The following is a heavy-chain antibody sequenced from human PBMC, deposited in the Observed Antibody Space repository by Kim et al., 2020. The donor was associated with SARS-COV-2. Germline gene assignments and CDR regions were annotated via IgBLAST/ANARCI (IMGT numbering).Heavy chain of an antibody. CDR1: GYTFTSYY. Sequence: ASVKVSCKASGYTFTSYYMHWVRPAPGQGLEWMGIINPSGGSTSYAQKFQGRVTMTTDTSTSTVYMELSSLRSEDTAVYYCARAHDSSGYYYGSRPYYWGQGTLVTVSS. J-gene: IGHJ4*02. CDR3: ARAHDSSGYYYGSRPYY. D-gene: IGHD3-22*01. CDR2: INPSGGST. V-gene: IGHV1-46*01.